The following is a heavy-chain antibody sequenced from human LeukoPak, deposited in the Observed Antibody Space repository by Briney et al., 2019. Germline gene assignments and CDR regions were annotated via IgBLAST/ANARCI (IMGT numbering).Heavy chain of an antibody. CDR1: GASINSGSYY. Sequence: SETLSLTCTVSGASINSGSYYWTWIRQPAGKGLEWIGRIYASGNTDYSPSLKSRLTISLDTSKNQFSLRLSSVTAADTAVYYCARGRSSGWSYYFDYWGQGTLVTVSS. J-gene: IGHJ4*02. CDR2: IYASGNT. V-gene: IGHV4-61*02. CDR3: ARGRSSGWSYYFDY. D-gene: IGHD6-19*01.